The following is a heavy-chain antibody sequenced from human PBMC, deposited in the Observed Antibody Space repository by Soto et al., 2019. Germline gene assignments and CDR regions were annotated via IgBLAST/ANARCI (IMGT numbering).Heavy chain of an antibody. Sequence: SGPTLVNPTQTLTLTCSLSGFSVSSNGARVGWIRQPPGKALESLALIYWDDDKKYNPSLKSRLTITKDTSENQVVLTVTDVDPADTATYYCVHGTLGSYGHVYFDYWGQGTLVTVSS. CDR2: IYWDDDK. J-gene: IGHJ4*02. V-gene: IGHV2-5*02. D-gene: IGHD5-18*01. CDR3: VHGTLGSYGHVYFDY. CDR1: GFSVSSNGAR.